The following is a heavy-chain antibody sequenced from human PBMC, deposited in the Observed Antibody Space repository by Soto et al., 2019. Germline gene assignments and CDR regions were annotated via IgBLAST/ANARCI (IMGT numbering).Heavy chain of an antibody. D-gene: IGHD5-12*01. CDR2: ISGSGGET. CDR1: GFICSIYA. V-gene: IGHV3-23*01. J-gene: IGHJ4*02. Sequence: EVQLLQSGGGLVQPGGSLRLSCTASGFICSIYAMAWVRQAPGKGLEWVSAISGSGGETYYADSVKGRFTISRDNSKNTVYLQMTNLRAEDTAVYYCAKEIAVAVATPPEYWGQGTLVTVSS. CDR3: AKEIAVAVATPPEY.